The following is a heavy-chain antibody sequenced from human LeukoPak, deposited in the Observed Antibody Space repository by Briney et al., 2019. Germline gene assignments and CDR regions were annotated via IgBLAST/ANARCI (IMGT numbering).Heavy chain of an antibody. CDR3: TTVMYYYGSAIDY. CDR1: GFTFSNAW. D-gene: IGHD3-10*01. CDR2: IKSKTDGGTT. V-gene: IGHV3-15*01. J-gene: IGHJ4*02. Sequence: GGSLRLSCAASGFTFSNAWMSWVRQAPGKGLEWVGRIKSKTDGGTTDYAAPVKGRFTISRDDSKNTLYLQMNSLKTEDTAVYYCTTVMYYYGSAIDYWGQGTLVTVSS.